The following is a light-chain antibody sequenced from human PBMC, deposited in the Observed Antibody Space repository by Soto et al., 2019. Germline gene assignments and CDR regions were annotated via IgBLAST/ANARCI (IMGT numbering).Light chain of an antibody. CDR2: DAS. CDR1: QSVSSY. Sequence: EIVLTQSPATLSLSPGERATLSCRASQSVSSYLAWYQQKPGQAPRLLIYDASNRATGIPARFSGSGSGTDFTLTISSLEPEDFAMYYCQQYTHWPVWSFGQGNKVDIK. V-gene: IGKV3-11*01. J-gene: IGKJ1*01. CDR3: QQYTHWPVWS.